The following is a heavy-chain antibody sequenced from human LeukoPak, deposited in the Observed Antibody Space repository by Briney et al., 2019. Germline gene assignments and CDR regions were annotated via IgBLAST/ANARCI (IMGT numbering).Heavy chain of an antibody. Sequence: ASVKVSCKASGYTFTGYYKHWVRQAPGQGLEWMGWINPNSGGTNYAQKFQGRVTMTRDTSISTAYMELSRLRSDDTAVYYCARRLGARHYFDYWGQGTLVTVSS. CDR1: GYTFTGYY. CDR2: INPNSGGT. CDR3: ARRLGARHYFDY. D-gene: IGHD1-26*01. V-gene: IGHV1-2*02. J-gene: IGHJ4*02.